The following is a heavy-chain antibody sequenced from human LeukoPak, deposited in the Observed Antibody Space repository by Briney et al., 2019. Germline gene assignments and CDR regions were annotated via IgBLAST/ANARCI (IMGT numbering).Heavy chain of an antibody. V-gene: IGHV4-39*07. Sequence: SETLSLTCTVSGGSISSSSYYWGWIRQPPGKGLEWIVSIYYSGSTYYNPSLKSRVTISVDTSKNQFSLKLSSVTAADTAVYYCARGQRIGPLTRTFGVVINAWGQGTLVTVSS. D-gene: IGHD3-3*02. CDR3: ARGQRIGPLTRTFGVVINA. CDR2: IYYSGST. CDR1: GGSISSSSYY. J-gene: IGHJ4*02.